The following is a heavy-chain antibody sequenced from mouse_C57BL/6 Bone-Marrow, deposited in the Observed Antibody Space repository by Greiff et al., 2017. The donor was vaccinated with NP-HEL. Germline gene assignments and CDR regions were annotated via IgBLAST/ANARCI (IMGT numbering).Heavy chain of an antibody. CDR1: GYTFTDYY. J-gene: IGHJ2*01. Sequence: VQLQQSGPELVMPGASVKISCKASGYTFTDYYMNWVKQSHGKSLEWIGDINPNNGGTSYNQKFKGKATLTVDKSSSTAYMELRSLTSEDSAVYYCARYGDYYGFDYWGKGTTLTVAS. D-gene: IGHD1-1*01. V-gene: IGHV1-26*01. CDR2: INPNNGGT. CDR3: ARYGDYYGFDY.